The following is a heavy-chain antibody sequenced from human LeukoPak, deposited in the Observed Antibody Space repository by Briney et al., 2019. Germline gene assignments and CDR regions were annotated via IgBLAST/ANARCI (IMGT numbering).Heavy chain of an antibody. J-gene: IGHJ3*02. CDR3: ARVVERWLQLAAFDI. Sequence: ASVKVSCKASGYTFTSYGISWVRQATGQGLEWMGWMNPNSGNTGYAQKFQGRVTMTRNTSISTAYMELSSLRSEDTAVYYCARVVERWLQLAAFDIWGQGTMVTVSS. D-gene: IGHD5-24*01. CDR1: GYTFTSYG. V-gene: IGHV1-8*02. CDR2: MNPNSGNT.